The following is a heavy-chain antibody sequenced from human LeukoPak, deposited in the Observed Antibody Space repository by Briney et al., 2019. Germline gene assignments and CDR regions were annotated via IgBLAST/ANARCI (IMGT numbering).Heavy chain of an antibody. CDR1: GFTFSSYS. V-gene: IGHV3-21*01. D-gene: IGHD6-13*01. Sequence: AGGSLRLSCAASGFTFSSYSMTWVRQAPGKGLEWVSSISSSSSYIYYADSVKGRFTISRDNAKNSLYLQMNSLRAEDTAVYYCARDAYSSSWYSTFSDYWGQGTLVTVSS. CDR2: ISSSSSYI. J-gene: IGHJ4*02. CDR3: ARDAYSSSWYSTFSDY.